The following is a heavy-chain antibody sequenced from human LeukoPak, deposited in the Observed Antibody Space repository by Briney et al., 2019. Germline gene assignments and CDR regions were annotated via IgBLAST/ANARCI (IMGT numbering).Heavy chain of an antibody. Sequence: SVKVSCKASGGTFSSYAISWVRQAPGQGLEWMGRIIPIFGTANYAQKFQGRVTITTDESTSTAYMERSSLRSEDTAVYYCARVVTDSSSWSSPVPAEYFQHWGQGTLVTVSS. J-gene: IGHJ1*01. D-gene: IGHD6-13*01. CDR2: IIPIFGTA. CDR3: ARVVTDSSSWSSPVPAEYFQH. V-gene: IGHV1-69*05. CDR1: GGTFSSYA.